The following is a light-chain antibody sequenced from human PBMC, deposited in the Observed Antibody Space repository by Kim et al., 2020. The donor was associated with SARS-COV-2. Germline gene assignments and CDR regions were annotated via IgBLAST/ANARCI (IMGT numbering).Light chain of an antibody. CDR2: GAC. CDR1: QSVRTTY. Sequence: LSPGERATLSCRASQSVRTTYLAWYQQKPGQAPRLLIYGACSRATGIPDRFSGSGSGTDFTLTISRLEPEDFAVYYCQQYYDSPQTFGQGTKLEI. J-gene: IGKJ2*01. CDR3: QQYYDSPQT. V-gene: IGKV3-20*01.